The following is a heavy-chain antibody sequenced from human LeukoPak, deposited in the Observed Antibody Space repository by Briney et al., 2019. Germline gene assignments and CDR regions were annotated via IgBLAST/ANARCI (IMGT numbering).Heavy chain of an antibody. V-gene: IGHV4-38-2*02. CDR3: ARLSYCGGHCYCFDY. J-gene: IGHJ4*02. CDR1: GYSISSGYY. Sequence: SETLSLTCTVSGYSISSGYYWGWIRQPPGKGLEWIGSIYYSGSTYYNPSLKSRVTISVDTSKNQFSLKLSSVTAADTAVYHCARLSYCGGHCYCFDYWGQGTLVTVSS. CDR2: IYYSGST. D-gene: IGHD2-21*02.